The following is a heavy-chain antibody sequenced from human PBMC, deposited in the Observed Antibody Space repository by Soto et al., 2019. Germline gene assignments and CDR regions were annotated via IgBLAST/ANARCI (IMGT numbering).Heavy chain of an antibody. D-gene: IGHD6-13*01. Sequence: GGSLRLSCAASGFTFSSYGMHWVRQAPGKGLEWVAVISYDGSSTYYADSVKGRFTISRDNSKNTLYLQMSSLRAEDTAVYYCAKDRAAATASITYFDYWGQGTLVTVSS. CDR3: AKDRAAATASITYFDY. V-gene: IGHV3-30*18. CDR2: ISYDGSST. CDR1: GFTFSSYG. J-gene: IGHJ4*02.